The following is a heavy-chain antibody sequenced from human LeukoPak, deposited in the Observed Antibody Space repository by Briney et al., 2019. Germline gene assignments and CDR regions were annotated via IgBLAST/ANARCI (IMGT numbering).Heavy chain of an antibody. CDR3: AKDGRECSGETCRPYYSHYGMDR. D-gene: IGHD2-15*01. Sequence: GGSLRLSCEASGFAFRSYGMHWVRQAPGKGLEWVAVMSSDGSTKYHSDSVKGRFTISRDNPENTLYLQMNSLRVEDTAVYYCAKDGRECSGETCRPYYSHYGMDRWGRGTTVTVSS. CDR1: GFAFRSYG. J-gene: IGHJ6*02. CDR2: MSSDGSTK. V-gene: IGHV3-30*02.